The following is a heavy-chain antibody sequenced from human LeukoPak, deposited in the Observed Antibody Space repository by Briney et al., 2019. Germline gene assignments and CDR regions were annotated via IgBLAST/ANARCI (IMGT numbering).Heavy chain of an antibody. CDR3: ARDLRTTGPDGKYYGMDV. CDR1: GGSFSGYY. D-gene: IGHD1-1*01. CDR2: INDSGSS. V-gene: IGHV4-34*01. J-gene: IGHJ6*02. Sequence: SETLSLTCAVYGGSFSGYYWTWIRQPPGKGLEWIGEINDSGSSDYNPSLKSRVTISVDTSKNQFSLKLNSVTPEDTAVYYCARDLRTTGPDGKYYGMDVWGQGTTVTVSS.